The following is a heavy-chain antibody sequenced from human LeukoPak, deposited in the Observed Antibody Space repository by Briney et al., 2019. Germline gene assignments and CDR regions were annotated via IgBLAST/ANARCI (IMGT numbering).Heavy chain of an antibody. V-gene: IGHV3-21*01. J-gene: IGHJ4*02. Sequence: PGGSLRLSCAASGFTFSSYSMNWVRQAPGKGLEWFSSISSSSSYIYYADSEKGRFTISRDNAKNSLYLQMNSLRAEDTAVYYCAIIGSSHGDIDYWGQGTLVTVSS. CDR3: AIIGSSHGDIDY. CDR2: ISSSSSYI. CDR1: GFTFSSYS. D-gene: IGHD4-17*01.